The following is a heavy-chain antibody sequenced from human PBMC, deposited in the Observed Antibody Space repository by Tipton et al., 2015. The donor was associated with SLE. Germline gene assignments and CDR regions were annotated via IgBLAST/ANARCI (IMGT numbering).Heavy chain of an antibody. D-gene: IGHD6-6*01. J-gene: IGHJ4*02. CDR2: IYTSGST. CDR3: ARGDIAARLAY. V-gene: IGHV4-4*07. Sequence: GLVKPSETLSLIRIVSGGSISGYFWNWIRQPAGRGLECIGRIYTSGSTNNNPSLKSRVNMLADTSKNQFTLKLTSVTAADTAVYYCARGDIAARLAYWGQGTLVTVSS. CDR1: GGSISGYF.